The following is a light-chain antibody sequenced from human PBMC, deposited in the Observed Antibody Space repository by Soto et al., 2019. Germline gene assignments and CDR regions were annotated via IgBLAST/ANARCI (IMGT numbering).Light chain of an antibody. CDR2: DAS. CDR1: QAIGSW. V-gene: IGKV1D-16*01. J-gene: IGKJ4*01. Sequence: DIQMTQSPSSLSASVGDRVTITCRASQAIGSWLAWYQQKPGKATTYLIYDASNLQTEVPSRFSGSGSGTDFTLTISGLQPEDSATYYCQQYNSFPPSFRGGTMVEIK. CDR3: QQYNSFPPS.